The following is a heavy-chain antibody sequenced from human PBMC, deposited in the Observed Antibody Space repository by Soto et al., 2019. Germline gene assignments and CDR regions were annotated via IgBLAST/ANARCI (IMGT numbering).Heavy chain of an antibody. Sequence: QITLKESGPPLVKPTQTITLTCTFSGFSLSTSGVGVGWIRQPPGKALEWLVIIYWDDDKRYSPSLKSRLTVTKDTSKNQVVLTMTNMDPVDTATYYCAHRVHYSDNWNSASFDYGGQGTLVTVSS. CDR2: IYWDDDK. CDR1: GFSLSTSGVG. D-gene: IGHD1-1*01. CDR3: AHRVHYSDNWNSASFDY. V-gene: IGHV2-5*02. J-gene: IGHJ4*02.